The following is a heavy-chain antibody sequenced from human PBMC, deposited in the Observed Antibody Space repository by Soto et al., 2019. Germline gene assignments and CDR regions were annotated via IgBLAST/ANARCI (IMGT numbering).Heavy chain of an antibody. J-gene: IGHJ4*01. D-gene: IGHD6-25*01. Sequence: TLSLGTKVSSNTTGDASDCWNCISQHPGKGLEWIGYVSSSGNSYYSTSLKSRVFMSVDTSKNLFSLKLSSVHAEDAILYYCLGRLTCSTTFPVYWG. CDR1: SNTTGDASDC. CDR3: LGRLTCSTTFPVY. V-gene: IGHV4-31*06. CDR2: VSSSGNS.